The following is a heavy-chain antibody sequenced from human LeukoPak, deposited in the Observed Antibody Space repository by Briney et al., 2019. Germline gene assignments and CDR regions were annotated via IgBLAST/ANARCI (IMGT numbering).Heavy chain of an antibody. V-gene: IGHV3-74*01. CDR1: PFTFSSFG. CDR2: INSDGYSI. CDR3: ARGAGPLAD. Sequence: GGSLRLSCAASPFTFSSFGMHWVRQAPGKGLRWVSRINSDGYSITYADSVKGRFTISRDNAKNTLYLQMNSLRADDTAVYYCARGAGPLADWGQGTLVTVSS. J-gene: IGHJ4*02.